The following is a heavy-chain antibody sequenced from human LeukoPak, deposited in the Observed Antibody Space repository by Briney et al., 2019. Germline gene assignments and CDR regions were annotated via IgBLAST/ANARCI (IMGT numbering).Heavy chain of an antibody. CDR1: VGSISSYY. CDR2: IYYSGST. J-gene: IGHJ6*03. D-gene: IGHD3-10*01. V-gene: IGHV4-59*01. CDR3: ARVYYGSGSYQYYYYYYMDV. Sequence: SETLSLTCTVSVGSISSYYWSWIRKPPGKGLEWIGYIYYSGSTNYNPSLKSRVTISVDTSKNQFSLKLSSVTAADTAVYYCARVYYGSGSYQYYYYYYMDVWGKGTTVTISS.